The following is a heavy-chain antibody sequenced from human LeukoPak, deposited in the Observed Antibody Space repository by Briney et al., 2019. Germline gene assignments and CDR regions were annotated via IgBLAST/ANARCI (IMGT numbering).Heavy chain of an antibody. J-gene: IGHJ4*02. CDR1: GFTFSSYA. CDR2: ISYDGSNK. V-gene: IGHV3-30*01. Sequence: PGGSLRLSCAASGFTFSSYAMHWVRQAPGKGLEWVAVISYDGSNKYYADSVKGRFTISRDNSKNALYLQMNSLRAEDTAVYYCARDHKDYWGQGTLVTVSS. CDR3: ARDHKDY.